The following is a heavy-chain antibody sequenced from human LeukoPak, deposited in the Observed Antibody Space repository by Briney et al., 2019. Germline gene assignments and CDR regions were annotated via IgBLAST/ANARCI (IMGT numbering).Heavy chain of an antibody. CDR3: ARGQWELRD. CDR1: GFTFSNAW. J-gene: IGHJ4*02. Sequence: GGSLRLSCVASGFTFSNAWMSWVRQAPGKGLEWVSVIYSGGSTYYADSVKGRFTISRDNSKNTLYLQMNSLRAEDTAVYYCARGQWELRDWGQGTLVTVSS. CDR2: IYSGGST. V-gene: IGHV3-66*01. D-gene: IGHD1-26*01.